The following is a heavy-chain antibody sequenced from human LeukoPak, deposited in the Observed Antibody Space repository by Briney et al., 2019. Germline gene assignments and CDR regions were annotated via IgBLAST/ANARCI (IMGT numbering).Heavy chain of an antibody. Sequence: GGSLRLSCAASGFTFSSYAVNWVRQTPGKGLEWVSAISGSGGSTYYAGSVKGRFTISRDNSKNTIYLQLNSLRADDTAVYYCARVEPGSSGWSGFDYWGQGTLVTVSS. CDR2: ISGSGGST. CDR1: GFTFSSYA. J-gene: IGHJ4*02. V-gene: IGHV3-23*01. D-gene: IGHD6-19*01. CDR3: ARVEPGSSGWSGFDY.